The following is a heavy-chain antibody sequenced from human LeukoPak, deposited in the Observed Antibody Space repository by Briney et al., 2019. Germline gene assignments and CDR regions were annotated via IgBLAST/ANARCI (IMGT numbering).Heavy chain of an antibody. CDR1: GGSFSGYY. D-gene: IGHD5-12*01. Sequence: SETLSLTCAVYGGSFSGYYWSWIRQPPGKGLEWIGEINHSGSTNYNPSLKSRVTISVDTSKNQFSLKLSSVTAADTAVYYCARSGRPPYDRYYYYGMDAWGQGTTVTVSS. V-gene: IGHV4-34*01. CDR2: INHSGST. CDR3: ARSGRPPYDRYYYYGMDA. J-gene: IGHJ6*02.